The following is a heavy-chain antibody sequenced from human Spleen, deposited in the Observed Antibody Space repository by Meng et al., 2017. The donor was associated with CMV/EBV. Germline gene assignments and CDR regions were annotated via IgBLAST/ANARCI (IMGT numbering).Heavy chain of an antibody. CDR2: MNPNSGNT. CDR3: ARSKSLYTPIDY. D-gene: IGHD2-2*02. V-gene: IGHV1-8*02. J-gene: IGHJ4*02. CDR1: GYTFTSYG. Sequence: ASVKVSCKASGYTFTSYGISWVRQAPGQGLEWMGWMNPNSGNTGYAQKFQGRVTMTRNTAISTAYMELSSLRSEDTAIYYCARSKSLYTPIDYWGQGTLVTVSS.